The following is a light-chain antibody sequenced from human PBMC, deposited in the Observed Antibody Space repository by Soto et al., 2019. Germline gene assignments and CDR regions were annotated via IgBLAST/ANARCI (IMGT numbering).Light chain of an antibody. J-gene: IGKJ5*01. CDR3: QQANSFPIT. Sequence: DIQMTQSPSSVSASVGDRVTITCRARLGISSWLAWYQQKPGKAPKLLIYAAPSLQSGVPSRFSGSGSGTDFTLTISSLQPEDFATYYCQQANSFPITFGQGKRLEIK. CDR1: LGISSW. V-gene: IGKV1D-12*01. CDR2: AAP.